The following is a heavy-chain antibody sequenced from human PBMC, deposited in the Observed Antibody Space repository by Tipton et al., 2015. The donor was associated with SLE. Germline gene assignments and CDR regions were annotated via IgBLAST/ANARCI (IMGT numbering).Heavy chain of an antibody. J-gene: IGHJ4*02. CDR2: INHRGGT. Sequence: TLSLTCAVYGGSFSGYYWSWIRQSPGKGLEWIAEINHRGGTYYSPSLKSRVTISVDTSKNQFSLKLSSVTAADTAVYYCARQDYDILTGYFDYWGQGTLVTVSS. CDR3: ARQDYDILTGYFDY. D-gene: IGHD3-9*01. CDR1: GGSFSGYY. V-gene: IGHV4-34*01.